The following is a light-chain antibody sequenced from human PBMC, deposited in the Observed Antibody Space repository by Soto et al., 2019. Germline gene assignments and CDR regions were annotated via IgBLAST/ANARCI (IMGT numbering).Light chain of an antibody. CDR3: QQSSSTPLT. CDR1: QSISSY. J-gene: IGKJ4*01. V-gene: IGKV1-39*01. Sequence: DIQMTQSPSALSASVGDRVTITCRASQSISSYLNWYQQKPGKAPKLLIYAASRLQSGVPSRFSGSGSGTDFTLTISSLQPEDFATYYCQQSSSTPLTFGEGTKVDIK. CDR2: AAS.